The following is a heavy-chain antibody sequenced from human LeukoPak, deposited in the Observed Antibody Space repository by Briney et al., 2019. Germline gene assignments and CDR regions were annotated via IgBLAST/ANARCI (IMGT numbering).Heavy chain of an antibody. J-gene: IGHJ6*03. D-gene: IGHD6-13*01. CDR2: IYYSGST. CDR1: GGSISSSSYY. Sequence: SETLSLTCTVSGGSISSSSYYWGWIRQPPGTGLEWIGSIYYSGSTYYNPSLKSRVTISVDTSKNQFSLKLSSVTAADTAVYYCARNIPGYSSSWYYYYYYMDVWGKGTTVTISS. CDR3: ARNIPGYSSSWYYYYYYMDV. V-gene: IGHV4-39*01.